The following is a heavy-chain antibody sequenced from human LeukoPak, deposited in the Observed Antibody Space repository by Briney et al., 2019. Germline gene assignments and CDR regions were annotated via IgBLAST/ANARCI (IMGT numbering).Heavy chain of an antibody. J-gene: IGHJ4*02. CDR1: GFTFSSYS. V-gene: IGHV3-48*01. D-gene: IGHD1-14*01. CDR3: ASGIGRIPTSAETDY. CDR2: ISSSSSSTI. Sequence: GGSLRLSCAASGFTFSSYSMNWVRQAPGKGLEWVSYISSSSSSTIYYADSVKGRFTISRDNAKNSLYLQMNSLRAEDTAVYYCASGIGRIPTSAETDYWGQGTLVTVSS.